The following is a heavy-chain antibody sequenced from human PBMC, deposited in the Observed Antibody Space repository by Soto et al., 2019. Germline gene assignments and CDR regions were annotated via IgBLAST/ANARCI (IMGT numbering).Heavy chain of an antibody. CDR1: GFTFSSYA. J-gene: IGHJ4*02. D-gene: IGHD1-26*01. Sequence: EVQLLESGGGLVQPGGSLRLSCAASGFTFSSYAMNWVRQAPGKGLEWVSVISGSGDSTYYADSVKGRFTISRDNSKNTLYLQMNSLRAEDTAVYYCAKRGSGSYFDYWGQGTLVIVSS. CDR2: ISGSGDST. CDR3: AKRGSGSYFDY. V-gene: IGHV3-23*01.